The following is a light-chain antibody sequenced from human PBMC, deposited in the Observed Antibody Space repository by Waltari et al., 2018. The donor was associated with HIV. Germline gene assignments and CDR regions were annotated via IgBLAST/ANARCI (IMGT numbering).Light chain of an antibody. V-gene: IGLV2-8*01. Sequence: QSALTQPPSASGSPGQSVTISCTGTRSDVGGYNYVSWYQQHPGKAPKLMIYEVSKRPSGVPDRFSGSKSGNTASLTVSGLQAEDEADYYCSSYAGSNNWVFGGGTKLIVL. CDR3: SSYAGSNNWV. CDR2: EVS. J-gene: IGLJ3*02. CDR1: RSDVGGYNY.